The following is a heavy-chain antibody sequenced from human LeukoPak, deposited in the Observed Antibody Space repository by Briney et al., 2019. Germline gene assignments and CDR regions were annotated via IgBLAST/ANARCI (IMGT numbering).Heavy chain of an antibody. V-gene: IGHV3-11*01. CDR1: GFTFSDYY. CDR3: ARARAHGYYYGMDV. CDR2: ISSSGSTI. Sequence: PGGSLRLSCAASGFTFSDYYMSWIRQAPGKGLEWVSYISSSGSTIYYADSVKGRFTISRDNAKNSLYLQMNSRSAEETAVYSCARARAHGYYYGMDVWGQGTTVTVSS. J-gene: IGHJ6*02.